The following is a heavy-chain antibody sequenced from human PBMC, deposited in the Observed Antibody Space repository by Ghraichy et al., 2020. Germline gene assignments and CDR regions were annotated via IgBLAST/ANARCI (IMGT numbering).Heavy chain of an antibody. V-gene: IGHV4-61*01. Sequence: SETLSLTCTVSGGSVSSGSYYWSWIRQPPGKGLEWIGYIYYSGSINYNPSLKSRVTISVDTSKNQFSLKLSSVTAADTAVYYCAREVPFVVPAASLYHGSLDYWGQGTLVTVSS. CDR2: IYYSGSI. J-gene: IGHJ4*02. CDR1: GGSVSSGSYY. CDR3: AREVPFVVPAASLYHGSLDY. D-gene: IGHD2-2*01.